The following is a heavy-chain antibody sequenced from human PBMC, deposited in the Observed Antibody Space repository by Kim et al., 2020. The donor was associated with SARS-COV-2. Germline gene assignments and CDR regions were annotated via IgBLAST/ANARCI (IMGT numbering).Heavy chain of an antibody. V-gene: IGHV1-46*01. D-gene: IGHD6-13*01. CDR3: ARDMRSYSSSSSWYFDY. J-gene: IGHJ4*02. Sequence: QGRVTMTRETSTSTVYMELSSLRSEDTAVYYCARDMRSYSSSSSWYFDYWGQGTLVTVSS.